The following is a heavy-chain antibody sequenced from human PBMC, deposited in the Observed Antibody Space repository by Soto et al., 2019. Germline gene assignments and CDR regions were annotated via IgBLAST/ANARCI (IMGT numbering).Heavy chain of an antibody. V-gene: IGHV3-30*18. CDR1: GFTFSFYG. D-gene: IGHD6-19*01. Sequence: QVQLVESGGGVVQPGRSLRLSCAASGFTFSFYGMHWVRQAPGKGLEWVAIISYDGSNKHYADSVKGRFTISRDNTTNTLVLQMNSLRPEDTAVYHCAKDEGSGWDTGYFQHWGQGTLVTVSS. CDR3: AKDEGSGWDTGYFQH. CDR2: ISYDGSNK. J-gene: IGHJ1*01.